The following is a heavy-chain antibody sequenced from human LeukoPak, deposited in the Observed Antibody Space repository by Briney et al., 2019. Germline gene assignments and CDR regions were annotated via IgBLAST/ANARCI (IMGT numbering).Heavy chain of an antibody. V-gene: IGHV4-34*01. Sequence: SETLSLTCAVYGGSFSGYYWSWIRQPPGKGLEWIGEINHSGSTNYNPSLKSRVTISVDTSKNQFSLKLSSVTAADTAVYYCAGGIYRYYYMDVWGKGTTVTISS. D-gene: IGHD2-2*02. CDR1: GGSFSGYY. CDR2: INHSGST. J-gene: IGHJ6*03. CDR3: AGGIYRYYYMDV.